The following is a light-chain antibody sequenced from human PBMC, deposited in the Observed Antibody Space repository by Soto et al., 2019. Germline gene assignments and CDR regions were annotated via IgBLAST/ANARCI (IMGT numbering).Light chain of an antibody. J-gene: IGKJ2*01. CDR1: QNVGNNY. Sequence: ETVLTQSPGTLSLSPGERATLSCRASQNVGNNYIAWYQQKPGQAPRLLIHTASTWATAIADRFSGSGSGTDFTLTIARLEPEDFAVYYCQQYASSPLTFGQGTKVEIK. CDR2: TAS. V-gene: IGKV3-20*01. CDR3: QQYASSPLT.